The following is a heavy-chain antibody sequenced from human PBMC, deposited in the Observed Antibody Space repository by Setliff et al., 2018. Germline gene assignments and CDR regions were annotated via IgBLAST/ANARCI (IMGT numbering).Heavy chain of an antibody. V-gene: IGHV3-23*01. J-gene: IGHJ6*03. CDR3: AKPTTVTTTHYYYYMDV. CDR1: GFTFRDYS. Sequence: GGSLRLSCATSGFTFRDYSLTWVRQAPGKGLEWVAGIDQISRGYYPDSMKGRFTISRDNVKNSLYLQMSSLRAQDTAVYYCAKPTTVTTTHYYYYMDVWGKGTTVTVSS. CDR2: IDQISRG. D-gene: IGHD4-4*01.